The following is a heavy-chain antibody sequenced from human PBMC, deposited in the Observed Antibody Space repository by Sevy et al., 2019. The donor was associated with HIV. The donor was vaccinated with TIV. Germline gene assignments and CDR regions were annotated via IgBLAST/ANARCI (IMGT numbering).Heavy chain of an antibody. D-gene: IGHD1-1*01. CDR3: ARATGTDALDAFDI. CDR2: ISGSSVYI. Sequence: GGSLRLSCAASGFTFSDYSVNWVRQAPGKGLEWVSSISGSSVYIYYADSVKGGFTISRDNAKNSLYLQMISLRADDTAVYYCARATGTDALDAFDIWGQGTLVTVSS. J-gene: IGHJ3*02. V-gene: IGHV3-21*01. CDR1: GFTFSDYS.